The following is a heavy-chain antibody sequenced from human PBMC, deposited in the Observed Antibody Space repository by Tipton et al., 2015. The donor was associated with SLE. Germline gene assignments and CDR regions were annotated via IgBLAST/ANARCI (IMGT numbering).Heavy chain of an antibody. V-gene: IGHV4-4*09. CDR3: ATNWN. J-gene: IGHJ3*01. Sequence: TLSLTCTVSGGSISGQYWSWIRQPPGKGLEWIGYIFDSGTTNYNPSLQSRVTISVDTSKNQFSLRLTSVTAADTAVHYCATNWNWGQGTMVTVSS. D-gene: IGHD1-1*01. CDR2: IFDSGTT. CDR1: GGSISGQY.